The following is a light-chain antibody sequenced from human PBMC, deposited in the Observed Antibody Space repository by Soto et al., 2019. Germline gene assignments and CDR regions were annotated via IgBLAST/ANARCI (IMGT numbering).Light chain of an antibody. Sequence: IVLTQSPATLSLSPGDRATLSCRAGQNIRTYLAWYQQKSGQAPRLLIHDASNMSTGTPARFSGSGSGTDFTLTISSLEPEDSAVYYCQQRYNWLTFGGGTKVEIK. CDR3: QQRYNWLT. CDR1: QNIRTY. CDR2: DAS. J-gene: IGKJ4*01. V-gene: IGKV3-11*01.